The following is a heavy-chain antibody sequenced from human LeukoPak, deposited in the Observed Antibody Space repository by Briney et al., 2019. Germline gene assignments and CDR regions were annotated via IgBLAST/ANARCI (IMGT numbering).Heavy chain of an antibody. CDR1: GLTFSSYE. V-gene: IGHV3-48*03. J-gene: IGHJ4*02. Sequence: GGSLRLSCVASGLTFSSYEMTWVRQAPGKGLEWVSYISGSGSTIKYADSVKGRFTISRDNAKNTLYLQMNSLRAEDTAVYYCARVGSTVVTPLDYWGQGTLVTVSS. CDR3: ARVGSTVVTPLDY. CDR2: ISGSGSTI. D-gene: IGHD4-23*01.